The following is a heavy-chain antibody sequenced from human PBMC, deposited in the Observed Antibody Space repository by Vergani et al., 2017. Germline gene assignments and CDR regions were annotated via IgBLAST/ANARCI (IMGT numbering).Heavy chain of an antibody. CDR3: ARDQTRITIFGVVIDYYYYYGMDV. CDR1: GFTFSSYA. D-gene: IGHD3-3*01. CDR2: ISYDGSNK. Sequence: QVQLVESGGGVVQPGRSLRLSCAASGFTFSSYAMHWVRQAPGKGLEWVAVISYDGSNKYYADSVKGRFTISRDNSKNTLYLQMNSLRAEDTAVYYCARDQTRITIFGVVIDYYYYYGMDVWGQGTTVTVSS. J-gene: IGHJ6*02. V-gene: IGHV3-30*01.